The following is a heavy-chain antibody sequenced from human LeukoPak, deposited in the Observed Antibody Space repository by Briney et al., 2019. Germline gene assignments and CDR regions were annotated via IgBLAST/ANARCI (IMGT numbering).Heavy chain of an antibody. CDR2: IYENGGTT. CDR1: GFTFRSHA. V-gene: IGHV3-23*01. Sequence: TGGSLRLSCVGSGFTFRSHAMSWVRQAPEKGLEFVSGIYENGGTTYYADSVKGRFSISRDNSKNTLYLQMDSLRGEDTAVYYCAKEDCRGGSCYSGYFYYGMDVWGQGTTVTVSS. D-gene: IGHD2-15*01. J-gene: IGHJ6*02. CDR3: AKEDCRGGSCYSGYFYYGMDV.